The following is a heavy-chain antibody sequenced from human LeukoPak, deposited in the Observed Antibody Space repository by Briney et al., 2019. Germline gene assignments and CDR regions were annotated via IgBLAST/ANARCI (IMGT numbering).Heavy chain of an antibody. CDR3: ASWGRAAAGTPY. CDR1: GFPFRIYW. Sequence: GGSLRLSCAASGFPFRIYWMSWFRQAPGKGLEWVSYISSSGSTIYYADSVKGRFTISRDNAKNSLYLQMNSLRVEDTAVYYCASWGRAAAGTPYWGQGTLVTVSS. J-gene: IGHJ4*02. V-gene: IGHV3-48*04. D-gene: IGHD6-13*01. CDR2: ISSSGSTI.